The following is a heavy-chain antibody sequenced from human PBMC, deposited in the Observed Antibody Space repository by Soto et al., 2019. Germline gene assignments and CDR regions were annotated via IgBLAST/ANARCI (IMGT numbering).Heavy chain of an antibody. CDR3: VRDRPNTESLTGYFDT. V-gene: IGHV3-33*01. CDR1: GFVFRTFR. Sequence: GGSLRLSCEASGFVFRTFRMHWVRRAPGKGREWLATIRFDGSTARYAESVRGRFKISRDNSMNTLYLQLDRLRVEDTAVYYCVRDRPNTESLTGYFDTWGQGTPVTVSS. D-gene: IGHD3-9*01. CDR2: IRFDGSTA. J-gene: IGHJ4*02.